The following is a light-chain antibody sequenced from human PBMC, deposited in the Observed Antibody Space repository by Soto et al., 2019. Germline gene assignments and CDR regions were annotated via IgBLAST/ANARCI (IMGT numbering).Light chain of an antibody. CDR1: KLGNKY. V-gene: IGLV3-1*01. Sequence: SYELTQPPSVSVSPGQTASITCSGDKLGNKYASWYQQKPGQSPVLVIYQDNKRPSGIPERFSGSNSGNTATLTISGTQAMDEADYYCLAWDTSIEVFGTGTKLTVL. CDR3: LAWDTSIEV. CDR2: QDN. J-gene: IGLJ1*01.